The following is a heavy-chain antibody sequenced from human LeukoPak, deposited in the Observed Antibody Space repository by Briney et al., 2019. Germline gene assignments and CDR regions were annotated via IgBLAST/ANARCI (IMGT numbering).Heavy chain of an antibody. CDR2: ISAYNGNT. J-gene: IGHJ5*02. CDR3: ARSMSTTVVPGPTRTTLAKYNWFDP. V-gene: IGHV1-18*01. Sequence: GASVKVSCKASGYTFTSYGISWVRQAPGQGLEWMGWISAYNGNTNYAQKLQGRVTMTTDTSTSTAYMELRSLRSDDTAVYYCARSMSTTVVPGPTRTTLAKYNWFDPWGQGTLVTVSS. D-gene: IGHD4-23*01. CDR1: GYTFTSYG.